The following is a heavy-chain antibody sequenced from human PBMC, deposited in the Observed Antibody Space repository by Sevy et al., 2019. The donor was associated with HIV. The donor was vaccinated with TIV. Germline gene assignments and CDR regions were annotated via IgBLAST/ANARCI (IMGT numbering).Heavy chain of an antibody. Sequence: SETLSLTCTVSGGSISSYYWSWIRQPPGKGLEWIGYIYYSGSTNYNPSLKSRVTISVDTSKNQFSRKLSSVTAADTAVYYCARHSSGWLQDRYYGMDVWGQGTTVTVSS. D-gene: IGHD5-12*01. CDR1: GGSISSYY. CDR2: IYYSGST. V-gene: IGHV4-59*01. J-gene: IGHJ6*02. CDR3: ARHSSGWLQDRYYGMDV.